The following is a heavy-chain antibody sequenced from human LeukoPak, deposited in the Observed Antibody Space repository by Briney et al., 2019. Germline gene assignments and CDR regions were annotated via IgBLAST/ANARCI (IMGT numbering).Heavy chain of an antibody. CDR1: GDSFSGYF. V-gene: IGHV4-34*01. Sequence: SETLSLTCAVYGDSFSGYFWSWIRQSPGKGLEWFGETDDRGNIFYNPSLKSRVTISADTSKNQFSLRVRSVTAADTAVYYCARVSGRRRGLSTVTPGYFDYWGQGTLVTVSS. D-gene: IGHD4-4*01. CDR2: TDDRGNI. CDR3: ARVSGRRRGLSTVTPGYFDY. J-gene: IGHJ4*02.